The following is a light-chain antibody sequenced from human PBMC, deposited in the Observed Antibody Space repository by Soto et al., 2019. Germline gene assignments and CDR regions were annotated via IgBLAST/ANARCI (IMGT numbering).Light chain of an antibody. CDR1: QSVSSSY. Sequence: EIVLTQSPGTLSLSPGERATLSCRASQSVSSSYLAWYQQKPGQTPRLLIYGASSRATGIPDRFSGSGSGKDFTLTISRVEPEDFAVYYCQQFGNSPYTFGQGTKLDIK. CDR3: QQFGNSPYT. CDR2: GAS. V-gene: IGKV3-20*01. J-gene: IGKJ2*01.